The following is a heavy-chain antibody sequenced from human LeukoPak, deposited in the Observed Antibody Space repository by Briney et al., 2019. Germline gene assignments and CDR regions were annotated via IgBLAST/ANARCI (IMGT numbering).Heavy chain of an antibody. V-gene: IGHV3-7*01. Sequence: GGSLRLSCAASGVTFSSSWMTWVRQTPGKGLEWVANIKEDGSEKYYVDSVKGRFTISRDNAKNSLYLQMNSLRAEDTALYYCATDVGADWGQGTLVTVSS. CDR3: ATDVGAD. J-gene: IGHJ4*02. CDR1: GVTFSSSW. CDR2: IKEDGSEK.